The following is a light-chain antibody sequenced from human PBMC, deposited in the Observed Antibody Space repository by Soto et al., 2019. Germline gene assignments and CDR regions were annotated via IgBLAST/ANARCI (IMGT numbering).Light chain of an antibody. J-gene: IGKJ1*01. CDR3: QQYNNWPRT. V-gene: IGKV3-15*01. CDR1: QSVNSN. Sequence: EIVMTQSPATLSVSPGARAPLSCRASQSVNSNLAWYQQKPGQAPRLLIYRASTRATGIPARFSGSGSGTDFTLTISGLQSEDFAVYYCQQYNNWPRTFGQGTKVDIK. CDR2: RAS.